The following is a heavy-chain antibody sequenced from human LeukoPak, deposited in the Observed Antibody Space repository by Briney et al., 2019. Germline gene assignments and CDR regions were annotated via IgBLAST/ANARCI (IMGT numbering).Heavy chain of an antibody. V-gene: IGHV3-23*01. D-gene: IGHD6-19*01. CDR3: AKASGYSGGWYWFDP. CDR1: GFTFSSYA. J-gene: IGHJ5*02. Sequence: PGASLRLSCAASGFTFSSYAMSWVRQAPGKGLEWVSAISGSGGSTYYADSVRGRFTISRDNSKNTLYLQMNSLRAEDTAVYYCAKASGYSGGWYWFDPWGQGTLVTVSS. CDR2: ISGSGGST.